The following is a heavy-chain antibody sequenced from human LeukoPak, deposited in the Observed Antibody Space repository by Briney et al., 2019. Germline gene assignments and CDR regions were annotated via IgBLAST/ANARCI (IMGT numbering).Heavy chain of an antibody. CDR1: GFTFISSW. CDR2: IRSTPDGGAT. D-gene: IGHD2-2*03. V-gene: IGHV3-15*01. Sequence: GGSLRLSCAASGFTFISSWMTWVRQAPGKGLEWVGRIRSTPDGGATDYAAPVKGRFTISRDDSKNTLYLQMSSLRTEDTAVYYCATDLHFGYCTATSCANYWGQGTLVTVSS. CDR3: ATDLHFGYCTATSCANY. J-gene: IGHJ4*02.